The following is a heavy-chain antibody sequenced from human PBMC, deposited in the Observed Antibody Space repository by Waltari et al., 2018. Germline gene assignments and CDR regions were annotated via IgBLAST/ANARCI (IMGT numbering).Heavy chain of an antibody. D-gene: IGHD2-21*01. Sequence: QVQLVQSGAEVKKPGASVKVSCKASGYTFTSYDINGGREATGQGLEWMGWMNPNSGNTGYAQKFQGRVTMTRNTSISTAYMELSSLRSEDTAVYYCARHPQAYCGGDCPIDPWGQGTLVTVSS. CDR2: MNPNSGNT. J-gene: IGHJ5*02. CDR3: ARHPQAYCGGDCPIDP. V-gene: IGHV1-8*01. CDR1: GYTFTSYD.